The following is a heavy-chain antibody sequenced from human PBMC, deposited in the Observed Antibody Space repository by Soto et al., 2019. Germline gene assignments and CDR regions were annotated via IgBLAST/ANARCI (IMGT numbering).Heavy chain of an antibody. D-gene: IGHD3-22*01. CDR2: ISSSSYI. J-gene: IGHJ4*02. CDR1: GFTFSSYS. V-gene: IGHV3-21*01. CDR3: ARDPVRGYQRKFDY. Sequence: PGGSLRLSCAASGFTFSSYSMNWVRQAPGKGLEWVSSISSSSYIYYADSVKGRFTISRDNAKNSLYLQMNSLRAEDTAVYYCARDPVRGYQRKFDYWGQGTLVTVSS.